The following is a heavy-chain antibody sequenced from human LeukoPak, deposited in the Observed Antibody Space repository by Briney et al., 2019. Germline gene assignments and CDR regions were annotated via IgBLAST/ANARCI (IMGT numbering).Heavy chain of an antibody. CDR1: GFTVSSNY. CDR2: IYSGGST. Sequence: GGSLRLSCAASGFTVSSNYMSWVRQAPGKGLEWVSVIYSGGSTYYADSVKGRFTISRDDSKNTLYLQMNSLRAEDTAVYYCAKEKAGTLDVWGKGTTVTVSS. D-gene: IGHD3-10*01. V-gene: IGHV3-53*01. CDR3: AKEKAGTLDV. J-gene: IGHJ6*04.